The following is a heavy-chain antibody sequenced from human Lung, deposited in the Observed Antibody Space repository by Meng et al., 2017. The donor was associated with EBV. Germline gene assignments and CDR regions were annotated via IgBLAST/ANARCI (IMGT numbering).Heavy chain of an antibody. CDR3: ARLSGTGWFDP. D-gene: IGHD1-7*01. J-gene: IGHJ5*02. V-gene: IGHV3-21*02. CDR2: ISSGNSYI. CDR1: GFSFSNYN. Sequence: EVQLVESGGXLVKPGXSLRLSCAALGFSFSNYNMNCVRQAPGKGLEWVSSISSGNSYIYYADSVKGRFTIYRDSAKNSLSMQMNSLRAEDTAVYYCARLSGTGWFDPWGQGTLVTVSS.